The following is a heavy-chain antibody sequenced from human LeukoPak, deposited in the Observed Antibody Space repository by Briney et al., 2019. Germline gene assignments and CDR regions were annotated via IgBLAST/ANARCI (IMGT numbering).Heavy chain of an antibody. Sequence: PGRSLRLSCAASGFSFSAYGMHWVRQAPGKGLEWVANIKQDGSEKYYVDSVKGRFTISRDNAKNSLYLQMNSLRADDTAVYHCARDWNYGSGPEYYYGMDVWGQGTTVTVSS. J-gene: IGHJ6*02. V-gene: IGHV3-7*01. CDR2: IKQDGSEK. D-gene: IGHD3-10*01. CDR3: ARDWNYGSGPEYYYGMDV. CDR1: GFSFSAYG.